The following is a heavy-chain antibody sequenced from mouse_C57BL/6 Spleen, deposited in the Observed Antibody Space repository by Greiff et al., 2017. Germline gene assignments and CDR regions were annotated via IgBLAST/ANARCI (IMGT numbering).Heavy chain of an antibody. D-gene: IGHD2-12*01. CDR2: IDPEGGGT. CDR3: ARAYDLDY. Sequence: VQLQQSGAELVKPGASVKLSCTASGFNIKDYYMHWVKQRTEPGLEWIGRIDPEGGGTKYAPKFQGKATITADTSSNTAYLQLSSLTSEDTAVYDGARAYDLDYWGQGTTLTVSS. J-gene: IGHJ2*01. CDR1: GFNIKDYY. V-gene: IGHV14-2*01.